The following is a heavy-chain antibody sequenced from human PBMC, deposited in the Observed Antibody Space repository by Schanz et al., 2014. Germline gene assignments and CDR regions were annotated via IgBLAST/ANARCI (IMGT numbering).Heavy chain of an antibody. V-gene: IGHV3-23*01. CDR1: GFSFGTYA. Sequence: EVHLLESGAGLVQPGGSLRLSCAASGFSFGTYAMSWVRQAPGKGRLWVSAISGRDDGTDYADSVRGRFTISRDNSKKTLYLQMNSLRAEDTAVYYCARKVVGTIGDYYDNWGQGTLVIVSS. CDR2: ISGRDDGT. J-gene: IGHJ4*02. CDR3: ARKVVGTIGDYYDN. D-gene: IGHD3-16*01.